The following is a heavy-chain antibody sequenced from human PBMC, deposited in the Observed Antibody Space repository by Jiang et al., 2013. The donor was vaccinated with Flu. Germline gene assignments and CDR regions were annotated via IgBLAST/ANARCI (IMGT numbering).Heavy chain of an antibody. J-gene: IGHJ4*02. Sequence: TCTVSGGSISSSSYYWGWIRQPQEGAGVGLGVSIIVEHLLXPSLKSRVTISVDTSKNQFSLKLSSVTAADTTVYYCARTQTYYDYVWGSYRYYYFDYWGQGTLVTVSS. CDR2: SIIVEH. D-gene: IGHD3-16*02. CDR3: ARTQTYYDYVWGSYRYYYFDY. V-gene: IGHV4-39*01. CDR1: GGSISSSSYY.